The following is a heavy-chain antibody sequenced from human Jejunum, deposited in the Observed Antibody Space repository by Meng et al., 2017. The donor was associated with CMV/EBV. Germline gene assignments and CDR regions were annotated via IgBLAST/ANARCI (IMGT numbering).Heavy chain of an antibody. CDR2: ISWNSGSV. J-gene: IGHJ4*02. V-gene: IGHV3-9*01. D-gene: IGHD6-19*01. CDR3: VKDTGATGWYHYFDY. Sequence: FAFDDYAMHWVRQAPGKGLEWVADISWNSGSVGYADSVKGRFTISRDNAKNSLYLQMNSLRPEDTAFYYCVKDTGATGWYHYFDYWGQGTPGTVSS. CDR1: FAFDDYA.